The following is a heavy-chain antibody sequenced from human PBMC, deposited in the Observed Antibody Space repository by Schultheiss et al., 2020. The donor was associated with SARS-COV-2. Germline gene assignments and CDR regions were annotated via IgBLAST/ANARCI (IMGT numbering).Heavy chain of an antibody. Sequence: GGSMRLSCAASCFPFSIYCMHWVRQAPGKGLEWVSAISWNSGSIGYADSVKGRFTISRDNAKNSLYLQMNSLRAEDTALYYCAKGGYSYGYAVDYWGQGTLVTVSS. CDR1: CFPFSIYC. D-gene: IGHD5-18*01. CDR2: ISWNSGSI. CDR3: AKGGYSYGYAVDY. J-gene: IGHJ4*02. V-gene: IGHV3-9*01.